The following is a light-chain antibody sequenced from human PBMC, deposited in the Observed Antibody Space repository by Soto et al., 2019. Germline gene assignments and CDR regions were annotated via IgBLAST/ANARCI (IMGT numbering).Light chain of an antibody. CDR3: QHYNSYSEA. Sequence: DIQMTQSPSTLSGSVGDRVTITCRASQTISSWLAWYQQKPGKAPKLLIYKASTLKSGVPSRFSGSGSGTEFTLTISSLQPDEFATNYGQHYNSYSEAFGQGTKVERK. V-gene: IGKV1-5*03. CDR1: QTISSW. J-gene: IGKJ1*01. CDR2: KAS.